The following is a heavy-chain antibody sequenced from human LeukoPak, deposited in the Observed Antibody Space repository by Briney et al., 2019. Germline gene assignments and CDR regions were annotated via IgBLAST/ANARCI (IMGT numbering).Heavy chain of an antibody. V-gene: IGHV3-7*01. CDR2: TKQDASQE. CDR1: GFTFISYW. J-gene: IGHJ4*02. CDR3: ARGVVYPAWSGPHWSDY. D-gene: IGHD3-3*01. Sequence: GGSLRLSCAASGFTFISYWMNWVRQAPGKGPEWVAHTKQDASQEYHVDSVKGRFTISRDNAKNSLYLQMNSLRAEDTAVYYCARGVVYPAWSGPHWSDYWGQGALVTVSS.